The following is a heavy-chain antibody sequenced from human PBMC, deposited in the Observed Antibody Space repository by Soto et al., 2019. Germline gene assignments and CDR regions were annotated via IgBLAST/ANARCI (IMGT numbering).Heavy chain of an antibody. CDR2: IYHSGNT. J-gene: IGHJ5*02. D-gene: IGHD3-22*01. Sequence: SETLSLTCAVSGYSISSGYYWAWSRQPPGKGLEWIGSIYHSGNTHYNPSLKSRVTILVDTSKNQFSLRLTSVTAADTAVYYCAREYSSSWNWFDPWGQGTLVTVSS. CDR1: GYSISSGYY. V-gene: IGHV4-38-2*01. CDR3: AREYSSSWNWFDP.